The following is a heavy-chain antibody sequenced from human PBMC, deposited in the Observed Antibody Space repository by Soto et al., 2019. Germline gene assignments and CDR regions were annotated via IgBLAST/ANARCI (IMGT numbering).Heavy chain of an antibody. CDR3: ARDRGDYSPLDY. D-gene: IGHD4-17*01. J-gene: IGHJ4*02. CDR2: INADNGNT. CDR1: GYTFTIYS. V-gene: IGHV1-3*01. Sequence: ASVKVSCKASGYTFTIYSIHWVRQAPGQGLEWMGWINADNGNTKYSQKFQARVTISRDTSATTVYMELGSLRSDDTAVYYCARDRGDYSPLDYWGQGTLVTVSS.